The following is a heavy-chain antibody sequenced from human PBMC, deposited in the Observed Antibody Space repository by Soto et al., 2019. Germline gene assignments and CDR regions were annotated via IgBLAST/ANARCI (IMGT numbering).Heavy chain of an antibody. Sequence: QVQLLESGPGLVKPSETLSLTCTVSGGSISSYYWSWIRQPPGKGLEWIVYIYSSGSTNYNPSLKSRVTISVDTSTNQFSLKLSSVTAADTAVYYCARRYGGGFDYWGQGTLVTVSS. J-gene: IGHJ4*02. CDR2: IYSSGST. D-gene: IGHD3-10*01. V-gene: IGHV4-59*08. CDR1: GGSISSYY. CDR3: ARRYGGGFDY.